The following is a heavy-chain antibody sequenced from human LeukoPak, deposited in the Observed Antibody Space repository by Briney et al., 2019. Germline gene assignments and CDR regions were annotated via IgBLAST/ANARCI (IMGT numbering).Heavy chain of an antibody. CDR1: GYNFNTYG. Sequence: ASVKVSCKASGYNFNTYGISWVRQAPGQGLEWMGWIRSSTGNTKYAQKLQDRVTMTTDTSTSTAYLYLRNLRSDDTAVYYCVRLPLGYCSSTSCLDWGQGTLVTVSS. V-gene: IGHV1-18*01. CDR2: IRSSTGNT. D-gene: IGHD2-2*01. J-gene: IGHJ4*02. CDR3: VRLPLGYCSSTSCLD.